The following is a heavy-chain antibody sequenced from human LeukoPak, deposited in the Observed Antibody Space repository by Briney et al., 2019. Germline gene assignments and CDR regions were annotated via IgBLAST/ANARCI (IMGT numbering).Heavy chain of an antibody. CDR3: ASAEYICSWRTLY. CDR1: GYSFTNYW. D-gene: IGHD6-13*01. V-gene: IGHV5-51*01. CDR2: IYPGDSDT. J-gene: IGHJ4*02. Sequence: GESLKISCKGSGYSFTNYWIAWVRQMPGKGLEWLGIIYPGDSDTRYSPSFQGQVTLSADKSISTAYLQWSSLKASDTAVYYCASAEYICSWRTLYWGQGTLVTVSS.